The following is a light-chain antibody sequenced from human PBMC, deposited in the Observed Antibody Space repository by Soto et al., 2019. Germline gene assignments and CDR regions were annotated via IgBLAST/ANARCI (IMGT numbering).Light chain of an antibody. J-gene: IGKJ4*01. Sequence: DIQMTQSPSTLSASVGDRVTITCRASQSISSWLAWYQQKPGKAPKLLIYKTSNLESGVPSRFSGSGSGTEFXXTXXXXXXXXXXTYYCQQYQSFSLTFGGGTRX. CDR1: QSISSW. CDR3: QQYQSFSLT. V-gene: IGKV1-5*03. CDR2: KTS.